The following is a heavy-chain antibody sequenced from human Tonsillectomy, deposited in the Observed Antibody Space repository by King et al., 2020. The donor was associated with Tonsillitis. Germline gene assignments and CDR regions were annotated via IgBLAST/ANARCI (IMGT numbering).Heavy chain of an antibody. D-gene: IGHD6-13*01. J-gene: IGHJ6*02. CDR2: KKQDGREK. Sequence: VQLVESGGGLVQPGGSLRLSCAASGFTLSSYWMSWVRQAPGKGLEWVANKKQDGREKFYVDSVKGRFTISRDNARNSLYLEMNSLRAEDTAVDYCARGDRGAAGHLSDYYGMDVWGQGTTVTVSS. CDR3: ARGDRGAAGHLSDYYGMDV. V-gene: IGHV3-7*03. CDR1: GFTLSSYW.